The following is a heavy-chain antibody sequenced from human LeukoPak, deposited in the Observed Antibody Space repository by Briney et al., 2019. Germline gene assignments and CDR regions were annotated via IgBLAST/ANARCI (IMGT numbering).Heavy chain of an antibody. CDR1: GDSVSSNSAA. V-gene: IGHV6-1*01. J-gene: IGHJ4*02. CDR2: TYYRSRLYN. CDR3: ARDWFGWYFDY. Sequence: SQTLSLTCALSGDSVSSNSAAWLWIRQSPSRGLEWLGRTYYRSRLYNDYAVSVKSRITINPDTSKNQFSLQLSSVTPEDTAVYYCARDWFGWYFDYWGQGILVTVSS. D-gene: IGHD3-10*01.